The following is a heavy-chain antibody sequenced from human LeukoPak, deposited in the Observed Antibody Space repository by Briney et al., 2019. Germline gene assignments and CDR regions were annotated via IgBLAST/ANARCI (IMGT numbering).Heavy chain of an antibody. J-gene: IGHJ6*02. CDR1: GGTFSSYS. V-gene: IGHV1-69*13. Sequence: SVKVSCKASGGTFSSYSISWVRQAPGQGLEWMGGVIPIFDTADYAQKFQGRVTITADESTSTAYMELSSLRSEDTAVFYCARISLGAIWGYYYGMDVWGQGTTVTVSS. CDR2: VIPIFDTA. D-gene: IGHD1-26*01. CDR3: ARISLGAIWGYYYGMDV.